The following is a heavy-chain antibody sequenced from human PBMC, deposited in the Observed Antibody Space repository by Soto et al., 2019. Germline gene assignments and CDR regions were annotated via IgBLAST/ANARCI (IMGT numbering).Heavy chain of an antibody. J-gene: IGHJ4*02. CDR2: IYPGDSDT. CDR3: ARRYYYGSGSRYYFDY. CDR1: GYSFTSYW. Sequence: GESLKISCKGSGYSFTSYWIGWVRQMPGKGLEWMGIIYPGDSDTRYSPSFQGQVTISADKSISTAYLQWSSLKASDTAMYYCARRYYYGSGSRYYFDYWGQGTLVTVSS. V-gene: IGHV5-51*01. D-gene: IGHD3-10*01.